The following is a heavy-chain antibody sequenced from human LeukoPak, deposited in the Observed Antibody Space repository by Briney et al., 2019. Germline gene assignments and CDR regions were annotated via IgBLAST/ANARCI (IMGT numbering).Heavy chain of an antibody. CDR3: ARGYFDWLRLDY. Sequence: GGSLRLSCAASGFTFSSYEMNWVRQAPGKGLEWVSYISSSGSTIYYADSVKGRFTISRDNAKNSLCLQMNSLRAEDTAVYYCARGYFDWLRLDYWGQGTLVTVSS. J-gene: IGHJ4*02. D-gene: IGHD3-9*01. V-gene: IGHV3-48*03. CDR1: GFTFSSYE. CDR2: ISSSGSTI.